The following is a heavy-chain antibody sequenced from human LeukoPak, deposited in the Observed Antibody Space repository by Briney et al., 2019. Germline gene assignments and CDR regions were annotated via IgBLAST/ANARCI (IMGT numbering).Heavy chain of an antibody. CDR1: GFHFSSYG. Sequence: TGGSLRLSCAASGFHFSSYGMHWVRQAPGKGLEWVARLVYDERSDYANSVKGRFSISRDNSKNTLFLDMSDLRVEDTAVYYCARDLSAAFDFWGQGVLVTVSS. CDR3: ARDLSAAFDF. V-gene: IGHV3-33*01. CDR2: LVYDERS. D-gene: IGHD6-19*01. J-gene: IGHJ4*02.